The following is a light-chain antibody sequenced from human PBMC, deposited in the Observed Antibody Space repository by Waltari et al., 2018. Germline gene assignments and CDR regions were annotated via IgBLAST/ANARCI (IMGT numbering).Light chain of an antibody. V-gene: IGLV2-14*03. J-gene: IGLJ2*01. CDR3: TVKRGSNTVV. CDR2: DVS. Sequence: QSALTQPASVSGSPGQSITFSCTRASTDIDYYDYVCWYQQHPGKAPKLIIFDVSNRPSGVSYRFSGSRSGSTASLTISGLQAEDEADYYCTVKRGSNTVVFGGGTKLSVL. CDR1: STDIDYYDY.